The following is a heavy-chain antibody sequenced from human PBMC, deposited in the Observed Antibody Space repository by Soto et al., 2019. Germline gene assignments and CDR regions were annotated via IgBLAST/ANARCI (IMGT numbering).Heavy chain of an antibody. V-gene: IGHV4-34*01. Sequence: QVQLQQWGAGLLKPSETLSLTCAVYGGSFSGYYWSWIRQPPGKGLEWIGEINHSGSTNYNPSLKSRVTISVDTSKNQFSLKLSSVTAADTAVYYWARGSSRDGQEPADYWGQGTLVTVSS. D-gene: IGHD2-2*01. CDR2: INHSGST. CDR1: GGSFSGYY. J-gene: IGHJ4*02. CDR3: ARGSSRDGQEPADY.